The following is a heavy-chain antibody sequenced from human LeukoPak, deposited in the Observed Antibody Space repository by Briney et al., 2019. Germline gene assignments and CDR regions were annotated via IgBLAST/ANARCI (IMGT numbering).Heavy chain of an antibody. CDR2: INHSGST. J-gene: IGHJ4*02. Sequence: PSETLSLTCAVYGGSLSGYYWSWIRQPPGKGLEWIGEINHSGSTNYNPSLKSRVTISVDTSKNQFSLKLSSVTAADTAVYYCARGRIAARPPVALDYWGQGTLVTVSS. CDR1: GGSLSGYY. D-gene: IGHD6-6*01. V-gene: IGHV4-34*01. CDR3: ARGRIAARPPVALDY.